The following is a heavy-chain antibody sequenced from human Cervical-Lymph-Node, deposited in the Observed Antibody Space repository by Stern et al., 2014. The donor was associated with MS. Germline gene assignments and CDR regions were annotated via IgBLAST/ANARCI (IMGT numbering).Heavy chain of an antibody. J-gene: IGHJ4*02. Sequence: VQLVESGGGLVKPGGSLRLSCAASGFTFSSYSMNWVRQAPGKGLEWVSSISSSSSYIYYADSVKGRFTISRDNAKKSLYLQMNSLRAEDTAVYYCAREEFGELTAYFDYWGQGTLVTVSS. CDR2: ISSSSSYI. CDR3: AREEFGELTAYFDY. D-gene: IGHD3-10*01. CDR1: GFTFSSYS. V-gene: IGHV3-21*01.